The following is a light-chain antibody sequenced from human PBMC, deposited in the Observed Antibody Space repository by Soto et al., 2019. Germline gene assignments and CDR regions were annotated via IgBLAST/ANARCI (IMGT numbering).Light chain of an antibody. CDR1: QSVSSY. J-gene: IGKJ4*01. V-gene: IGKV3-11*01. CDR2: DAS. CDR3: QHRSTWPPGVT. Sequence: EIVLTQSPATLSLSPGERATLSCRASQSVSSYLAWYQQKPGQAPRLLIDDASNRATGIPARCSGSGSGKDFTLTISSLEPENFAVYSCQHRSTWPPGVTSGGGTKLDIK.